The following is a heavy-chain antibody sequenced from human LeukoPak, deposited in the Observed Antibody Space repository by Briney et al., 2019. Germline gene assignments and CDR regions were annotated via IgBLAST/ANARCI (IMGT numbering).Heavy chain of an antibody. J-gene: IGHJ3*02. D-gene: IGHD3-22*01. Sequence: GESLKISCKGSGYSFTSYWIGWVRQMPGKGLEWMGIIYPGDSDTRYSPSFQGQVTISADKSISTAYLQWSSLKASDTAMYYCARPLDYYDSSGYYLDAFDIWGQGTMVTVSS. CDR2: IYPGDSDT. V-gene: IGHV5-51*01. CDR3: ARPLDYYDSSGYYLDAFDI. CDR1: GYSFTSYW.